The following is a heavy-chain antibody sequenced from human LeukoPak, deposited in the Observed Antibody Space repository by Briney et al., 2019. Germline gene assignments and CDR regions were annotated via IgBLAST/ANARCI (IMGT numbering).Heavy chain of an antibody. V-gene: IGHV4-34*01. Sequence: SETLSLTCAVYGGSFSGYYWSWIRQPPGKGLEWIGEINHSGSTNYNPSLKSRVTISVDKSKNQFSLKLSFVTAADTAVYYCASGDYVSLWGRYYYMDVWGKGTTVTVSS. CDR2: INHSGST. D-gene: IGHD3-16*01. CDR3: ASGDYVSLWGRYYYMDV. CDR1: GGSFSGYY. J-gene: IGHJ6*03.